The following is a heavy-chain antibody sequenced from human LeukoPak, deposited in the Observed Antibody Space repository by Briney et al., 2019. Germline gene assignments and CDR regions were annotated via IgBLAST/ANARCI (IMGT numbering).Heavy chain of an antibody. D-gene: IGHD3-10*01. V-gene: IGHV3-23*01. CDR2: IRGSGGNT. CDR3: AKVSGRIQIWPQPFGDGMDV. CDR1: GFTFSTDV. Sequence: GGSLRLSCAASGFTFSTDVMSWVRQAPGKGLECVSAIRGSGGNTYYADSVKGRITISRDNSKNMLYLQMNSLRAEDTAVYYCAKVSGRIQIWPQPFGDGMDVWGQGTTVTVSS. J-gene: IGHJ6*02.